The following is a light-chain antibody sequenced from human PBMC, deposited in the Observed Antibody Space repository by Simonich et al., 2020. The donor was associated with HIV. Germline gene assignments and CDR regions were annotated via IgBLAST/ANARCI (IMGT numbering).Light chain of an antibody. CDR3: QQYYSTPT. CDR1: QSVLYSTNNKNY. CDR2: WAS. J-gene: IGKJ1*01. Sequence: DIVMTQSPESLAVSLGERATINCKSSQSVLYSTNNKNYLAWYQQKPGQPPNLLISWASTREAGVPDRFSGSGSGTDFTLTISSLQAEDVAVYYCQQYYSTPTFGQGTKVDIK. V-gene: IGKV4-1*01.